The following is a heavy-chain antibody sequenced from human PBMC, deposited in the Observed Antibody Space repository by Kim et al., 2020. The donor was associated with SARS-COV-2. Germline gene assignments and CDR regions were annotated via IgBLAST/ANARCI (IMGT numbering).Heavy chain of an antibody. CDR2: INPSGGST. Sequence: ASVKVSCKASGYTFTSYYMHWVRQAPGQGLEWMGIINPSGGSTSYAQKFQGRVTMTRDTSTSTVYMELSSLRSEDTAVYYCARASSTSCMGCYYFDYWGQGTLVTVSS. CDR1: GYTFTSYY. J-gene: IGHJ4*02. CDR3: ARASSTSCMGCYYFDY. V-gene: IGHV1-46*01. D-gene: IGHD2-2*01.